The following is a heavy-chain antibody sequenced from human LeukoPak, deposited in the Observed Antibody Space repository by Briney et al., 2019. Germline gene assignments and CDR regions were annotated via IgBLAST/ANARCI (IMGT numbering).Heavy chain of an antibody. J-gene: IGHJ4*02. Sequence: GGSLRLSCAASGFTFSTFAMIWVRQPPGKGLEWVSSIFPSGGEIHYAESVKGRFTISRDNSKNTLYLQMNSLRAEDTAVYYCARVAEVLLWFGELFQLDYWGQGTLVTVSS. CDR3: ARVAEVLLWFGELFQLDY. CDR2: IFPSGGEI. CDR1: GFTFSTFA. D-gene: IGHD3-10*01. V-gene: IGHV3-23*01.